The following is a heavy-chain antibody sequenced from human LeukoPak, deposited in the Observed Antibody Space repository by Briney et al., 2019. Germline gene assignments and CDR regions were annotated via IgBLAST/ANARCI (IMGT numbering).Heavy chain of an antibody. J-gene: IGHJ4*02. V-gene: IGHV3-21*01. D-gene: IGHD1-26*01. CDR3: AKAYAFVGANYFDY. CDR1: GFTFSSYS. Sequence: PGGSLRLSCAASGFTFSSYSMNWVRQAPGKGLEWVSSISSSSSYIYYADSVKGRFTISRDNAKNSLYLQMNSLRAEDTAVYYCAKAYAFVGANYFDYWGQGTLVTVSS. CDR2: ISSSSSYI.